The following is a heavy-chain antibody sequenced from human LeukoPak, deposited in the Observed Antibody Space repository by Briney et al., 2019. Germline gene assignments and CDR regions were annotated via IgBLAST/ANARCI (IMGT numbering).Heavy chain of an antibody. Sequence: GGSLRLSCAASGLTFGNAWMNRVCQAPGKGLEWVGRIKSKVDGGTVEYAAPVKGRFIISRDDSKNTLYLQMSSLQMDDTAMYFCASYTSASAGLFGTWGPGTLVTVSS. CDR1: GLTFGNAW. D-gene: IGHD3-22*01. CDR3: ASYTSASAGLFGT. J-gene: IGHJ5*02. V-gene: IGHV3-15*01. CDR2: IKSKVDGGTV.